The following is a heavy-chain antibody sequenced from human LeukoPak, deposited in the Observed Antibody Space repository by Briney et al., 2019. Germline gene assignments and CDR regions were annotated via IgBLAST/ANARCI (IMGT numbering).Heavy chain of an antibody. V-gene: IGHV4-61*02. D-gene: IGHD1-26*01. Sequence: PSETLSLTCTVSGGSISSGSYYWGWIRQPAGEGLEWIGRIYTSGSTNYNPSLKSRVTISVDTSKNQFSLKLSSVTAADTAVYYCARGRELRLYYYYYMDVWGKGTTVTVSS. J-gene: IGHJ6*03. CDR1: GGSISSGSYY. CDR3: ARGRELRLYYYYYMDV. CDR2: IYTSGST.